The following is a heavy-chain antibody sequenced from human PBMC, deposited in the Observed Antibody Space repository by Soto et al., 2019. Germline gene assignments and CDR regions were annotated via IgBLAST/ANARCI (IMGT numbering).Heavy chain of an antibody. CDR3: ARAISGYVT. CDR2: INAGNGDT. D-gene: IGHD5-12*01. CDR1: GINYNTYA. Sequence: QVQLVQSGAEMKKPGASVKLSCKTSGINYNTYAIHWVRQAPGQGLEWMGWINAGNGDTRYSHNFQGRVTLTRDTSARTVYMDLDSLKSEDTGVYYCARAISGYVTWGQGTLVTVSS. V-gene: IGHV1-3*01. J-gene: IGHJ4*02.